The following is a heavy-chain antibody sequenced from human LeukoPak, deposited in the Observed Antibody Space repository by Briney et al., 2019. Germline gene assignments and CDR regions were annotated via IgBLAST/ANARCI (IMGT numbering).Heavy chain of an antibody. Sequence: ASVQVSCLASGYTFTSYGISWVGQAPGQGREWMGWISAYYGNTKYARKLQGRVTRTTDTSTSTAYRELSSLRSDDTAVYYWARDRGWGSYYSPDYYYYGMDVWGKGTTVTVSS. CDR2: ISAYYGNT. D-gene: IGHD3-10*01. J-gene: IGHJ6*04. V-gene: IGHV1-18*04. CDR1: GYTFTSYG. CDR3: ARDRGWGSYYSPDYYYYGMDV.